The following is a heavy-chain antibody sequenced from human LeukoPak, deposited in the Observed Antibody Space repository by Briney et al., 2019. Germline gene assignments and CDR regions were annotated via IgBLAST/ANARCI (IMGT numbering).Heavy chain of an antibody. V-gene: IGHV3-11*04. Sequence: EGSLRLSCAASGFTFSDYYMSWIRQAPGKGLEWVSYISSSGSTIYYADSVKGRFTISRDNAKNSLYLQMNSLRAEDTAVYYCVRGSLASGVVVYYYYYLDVWGKGTTVTVSS. CDR2: ISSSGSTI. CDR1: GFTFSDYY. D-gene: IGHD3-3*01. CDR3: VRGSLASGVVVYYYYYLDV. J-gene: IGHJ6*03.